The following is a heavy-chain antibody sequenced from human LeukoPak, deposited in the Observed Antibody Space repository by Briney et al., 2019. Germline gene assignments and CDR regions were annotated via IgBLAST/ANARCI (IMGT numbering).Heavy chain of an antibody. J-gene: IGHJ3*01. CDR3: AREGMVRGVPDAFDL. V-gene: IGHV3-7*01. Sequence: GSLRLSCAASGFTFRSYWMDWVRQVPGKGLEWVANIKQDGIEKYFVGSVKGRFDISRDNAKNSLYLQMNSLRVEDTAVYYCAREGMVRGVPDAFDLWGQGTMVTVSS. CDR2: IKQDGIEK. D-gene: IGHD3-10*01. CDR1: GFTFRSYW.